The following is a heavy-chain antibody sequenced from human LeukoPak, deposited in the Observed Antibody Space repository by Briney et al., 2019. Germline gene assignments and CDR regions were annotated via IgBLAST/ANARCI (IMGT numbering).Heavy chain of an antibody. V-gene: IGHV4-34*01. Sequence: SETLSLTCAVYGGSFSGYYWSWIRQPPGKGLEWIGEINHSGSTNYNPSLKSRVTISVDTSKNQFSLKLSSVTAADTAVYYCARHQKGWNYVVYYGSGSYYFFFDYWGQGTLVTVSS. CDR2: INHSGST. CDR3: ARHQKGWNYVVYYGSGSYYFFFDY. D-gene: IGHD3-10*01. J-gene: IGHJ4*02. CDR1: GGSFSGYY.